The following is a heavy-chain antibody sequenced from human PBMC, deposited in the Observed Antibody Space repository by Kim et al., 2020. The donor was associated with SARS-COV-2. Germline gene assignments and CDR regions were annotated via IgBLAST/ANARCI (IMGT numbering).Heavy chain of an antibody. Sequence: SETLSLTCTVSGGSISSSSYYWGWIRQPPGKGLEWIGSIYYSGSTYYNPSLKSRVTISVDTSKNQFSLKLSSVTAADTAVYYCARSSTSWNDYYYYGMDVWGQGTTVTVSS. CDR1: GGSISSSSYY. CDR2: IYYSGST. V-gene: IGHV4-39*01. J-gene: IGHJ6*02. D-gene: IGHD2-2*01. CDR3: ARSSTSWNDYYYYGMDV.